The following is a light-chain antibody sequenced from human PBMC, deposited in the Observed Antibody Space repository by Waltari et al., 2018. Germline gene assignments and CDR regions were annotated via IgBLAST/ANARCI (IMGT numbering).Light chain of an antibody. CDR1: ALPKQY. J-gene: IGLJ2*01. V-gene: IGLV3-25*03. Sequence: SHELTQPPSVSVSPGQTARITCSGDALPKQYAYWYQQKVGQAPVLLTYKDTERPSGIPERFSGSSSGTTVTLTISGVQAEDEADYYCQSADTDASVFFGGGTKLTVL. CDR2: KDT. CDR3: QSADTDASVF.